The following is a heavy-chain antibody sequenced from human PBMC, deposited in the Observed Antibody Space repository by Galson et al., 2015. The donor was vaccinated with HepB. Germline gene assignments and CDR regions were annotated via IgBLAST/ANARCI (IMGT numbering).Heavy chain of an antibody. CDR2: IYDDGTT. J-gene: IGHJ4*02. CDR3: ARGSGDGDYLFY. D-gene: IGHD4-17*01. Sequence: SLRLSCAASGFTVNRNYMSWVRQAPGKGLEWVSVIYDDGTTFYADSVRGRFTISRDNSKNTLYLQMNSLTAEDTAVYYCARGSGDGDYLFYWGQGTLVTVSS. V-gene: IGHV3-53*01. CDR1: GFTVNRNY.